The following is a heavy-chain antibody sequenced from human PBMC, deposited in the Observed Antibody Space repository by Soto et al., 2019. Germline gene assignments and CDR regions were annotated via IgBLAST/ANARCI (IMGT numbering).Heavy chain of an antibody. CDR3: AKTLGSSSGLLDY. J-gene: IGHJ4*02. Sequence: QVQLVESGGGVVQPGRSLRLSCAASGFSFSSYGMHWVRQAPGKGLEWVAVIWYDGSNKYYADSVKGRFTISRDNSKNTLYLQMNSLRAEDTAVYYCAKTLGSSSGLLDYWGQGTLVTVSS. V-gene: IGHV3-33*06. CDR2: IWYDGSNK. CDR1: GFSFSSYG. D-gene: IGHD6-6*01.